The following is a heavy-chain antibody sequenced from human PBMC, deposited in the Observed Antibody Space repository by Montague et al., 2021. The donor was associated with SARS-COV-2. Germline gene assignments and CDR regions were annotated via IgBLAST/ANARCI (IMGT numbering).Heavy chain of an antibody. CDR2: SYYSWST. J-gene: IGHJ4*02. Sequence: SETLSLTCTVSGGSISSYYWSWIRQPPGKGLEWIGYSYYSWSTNYNPSLKSRVTITVDTSKNQFSLKLSSVTAADTAVYYCVRAFPRWLQFDPYFDYWGQGTLVTVSS. D-gene: IGHD5-24*01. CDR3: VRAFPRWLQFDPYFDY. CDR1: GGSISSYY. V-gene: IGHV4-59*01.